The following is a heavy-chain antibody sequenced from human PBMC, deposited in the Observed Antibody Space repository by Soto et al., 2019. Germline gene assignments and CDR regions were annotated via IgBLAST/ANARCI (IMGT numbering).Heavy chain of an antibody. J-gene: IGHJ6*02. D-gene: IGHD1-26*01. V-gene: IGHV1-69*06. CDR1: GVTFSNYA. Sequence: QVQLVQSGAEVKKPGSSVKVSCKASGVTFSNYAISWVRQAPGQGLEWMGGIIPKFGTANYAQKFQGRVTITADRSTSTASLDLSSLRSEDTAVYYCVRDDGIVGAEYGMDVWGQGTTVTVSS. CDR2: IIPKFGTA. CDR3: VRDDGIVGAEYGMDV.